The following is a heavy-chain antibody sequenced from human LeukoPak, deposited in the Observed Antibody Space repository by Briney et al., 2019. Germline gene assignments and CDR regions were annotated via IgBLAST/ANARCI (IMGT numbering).Heavy chain of an antibody. CDR3: ARGPPAPYYYYYYMDV. V-gene: IGHV3-7*01. CDR1: GFTFSSYW. Sequence: GSLRLSCAASGFTFSSYWMSWVRQAPGKGLEWVANIKQDGSEKYYVDSVKGRFTISRDNAKNSLYLQMNSLRAEDTAVYHCARGPPAPYYYYYYMDVWGKGTTVTVSS. J-gene: IGHJ6*03. CDR2: IKQDGSEK.